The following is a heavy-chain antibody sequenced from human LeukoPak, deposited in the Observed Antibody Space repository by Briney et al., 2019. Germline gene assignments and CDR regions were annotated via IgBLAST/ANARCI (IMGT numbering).Heavy chain of an antibody. CDR2: TTGTGENT. D-gene: IGHD3-10*01. CDR3: AKIGGYFDY. Sequence: SGGSLRLSCAASGFTFRSNSMSWVRQAPGKGLEWVSATTGTGENTYYADFVKGRFTISRDNSNNTLYLQMSSLRAEDTAVYYCAKIGGYFDYWGQGTLVTVSS. CDR1: GFTFRSNS. V-gene: IGHV3-23*01. J-gene: IGHJ4*02.